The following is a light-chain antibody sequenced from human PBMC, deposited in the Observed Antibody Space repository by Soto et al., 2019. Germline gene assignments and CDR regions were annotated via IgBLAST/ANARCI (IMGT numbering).Light chain of an antibody. J-gene: IGKJ2*01. CDR3: QHYYTTPYT. Sequence: DIVMTQSPDSLAVSLGERATINCKSSQSVLYSSNNKNYFAWYQQKPGQPPKLLIYSASTRESGVPDRVRGGESGTDFTLTVSGLQAEDVAVYFCQHYYTTPYTFGHGTNLEIK. V-gene: IGKV4-1*01. CDR1: QSVLYSSNNKNY. CDR2: SAS.